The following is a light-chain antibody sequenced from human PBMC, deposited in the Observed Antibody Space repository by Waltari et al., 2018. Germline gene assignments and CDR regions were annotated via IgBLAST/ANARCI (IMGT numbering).Light chain of an antibody. J-gene: IGKJ2*01. CDR3: QQSHSTPYT. Sequence: DIQMTQSPSSLSASLGDRVTITCRASQSISSYLNCYQKKAGKAPKLLIFAASSLQSGVPSRFSGSGSGTDFTLTISSLQPEDFATYFCQQSHSTPYTFGQGTKLEIK. CDR2: AAS. V-gene: IGKV1-39*01. CDR1: QSISSY.